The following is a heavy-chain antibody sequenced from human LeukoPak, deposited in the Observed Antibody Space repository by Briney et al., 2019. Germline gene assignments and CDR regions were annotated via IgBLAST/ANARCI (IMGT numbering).Heavy chain of an antibody. V-gene: IGHV4-30-2*01. CDR3: ARGTERASWFDP. CDR2: IYHSGST. J-gene: IGHJ5*02. Sequence: SATLSLTCAVSGGSISSGGYSWSWIRQPPGKGLEWIGYIYHSGSTYYSPSLKSRVTISVDRSKNQFSLKLSSVTAADTAVYYCARGTERASWFDPWGQGTLVTVSS. D-gene: IGHD1-1*01. CDR1: GGSISSGGYS.